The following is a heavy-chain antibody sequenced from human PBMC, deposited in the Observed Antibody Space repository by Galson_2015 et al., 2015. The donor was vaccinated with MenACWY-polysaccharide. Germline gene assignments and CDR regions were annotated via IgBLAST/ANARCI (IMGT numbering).Heavy chain of an antibody. CDR1: GFTSSRYW. D-gene: IGHD4-11*01. Sequence: SLRLSCAASGFTSSRYWMSWVRQAPGKGLEWVANIKQDGSEKYYVDSVKGRFTISRDNAKNSLYLQMNSLRAEDTAVYYCARGRDDYSRIFDYWGQGTLVTVSS. CDR2: IKQDGSEK. J-gene: IGHJ4*02. V-gene: IGHV3-7*05. CDR3: ARGRDDYSRIFDY.